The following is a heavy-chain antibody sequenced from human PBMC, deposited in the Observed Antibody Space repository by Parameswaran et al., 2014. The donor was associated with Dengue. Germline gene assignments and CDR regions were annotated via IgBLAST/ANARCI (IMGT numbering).Heavy chain of an antibody. J-gene: IGHJ4*02. D-gene: IGHD6-6*01. CDR2: ISGSGGST. V-gene: IGHV3-23*01. Sequence: VRQAPGKGLEWVSAISGSGGSTYYADSVKGRFTISRDNSKNTLYLQMNSLRAEDTAVYYCAKDRRQTGFDYWGQGTLVTVSS. CDR3: AKDRRQTGFDY.